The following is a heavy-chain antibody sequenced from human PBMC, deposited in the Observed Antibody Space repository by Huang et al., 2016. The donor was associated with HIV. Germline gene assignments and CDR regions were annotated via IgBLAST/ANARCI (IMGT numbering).Heavy chain of an antibody. CDR1: GFPFSAHW. V-gene: IGHV3-7*01. CDR3: ATGLGSFDY. J-gene: IGHJ4*02. D-gene: IGHD7-27*01. Sequence: EVQLVESGGGLVQPGGSMSLSCAASGFPFSAHWMSWVGQARGKGLEWGANIRQDESERYYVDSVKGRFTISRDNAKNALYLQMNSLRAEDTAVYYCATGLGSFDYWGQGSLVPVSS. CDR2: IRQDESER.